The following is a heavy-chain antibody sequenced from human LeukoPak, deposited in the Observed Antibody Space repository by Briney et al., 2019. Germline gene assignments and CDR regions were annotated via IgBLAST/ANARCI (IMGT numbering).Heavy chain of an antibody. CDR1: GYTFTNYD. Sequence: ASVKVSCEASGYTFTNYDINWVRQSTGQGLEWMGWMNPNSGNTGYAQKFQGRVTMTRNTSISTAYMELSSLRSEDTAVYYCARRRVGLRWLFHYWGQGTLVTVSS. CDR3: ARRRVGLRWLFHY. J-gene: IGHJ4*02. D-gene: IGHD4-23*01. V-gene: IGHV1-8*01. CDR2: MNPNSGNT.